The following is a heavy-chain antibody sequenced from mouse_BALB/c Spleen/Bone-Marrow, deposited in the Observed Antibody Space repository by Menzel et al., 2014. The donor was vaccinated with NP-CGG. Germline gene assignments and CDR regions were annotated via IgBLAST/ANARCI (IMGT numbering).Heavy chain of an antibody. Sequence: EVMLVESGPELVKPGASVKISCKASGYSFTGYFMNWVEQSHGKSLEWIGRINPYNGDTFYNQKFKGKATLTVDKSSSTAHMELLSLTSEDSAVYYCGRSYGYDDWFAYWGQGTLVTVSA. J-gene: IGHJ3*01. CDR1: GYSFTGYF. D-gene: IGHD2-2*01. CDR3: GRSYGYDDWFAY. CDR2: INPYNGDT. V-gene: IGHV1-37*01.